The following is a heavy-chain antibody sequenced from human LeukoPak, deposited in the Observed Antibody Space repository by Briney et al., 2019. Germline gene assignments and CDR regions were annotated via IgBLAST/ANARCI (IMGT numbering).Heavy chain of an antibody. CDR2: ISTSDNSI. V-gene: IGHV3-11*04. Sequence: GGSLRLSCAASGFTFSDYHMTWIRQAPGKGLEWVSYISTSDNSINYADSVSGRFTISRDNAKSSVYLQMNRLRVEDTAVYYCASAPAVYFLYIDVWGEGTAFIVSS. J-gene: IGHJ6*03. CDR1: GFTFSDYH. CDR3: ASAPAVYFLYIDV. D-gene: IGHD1-14*01.